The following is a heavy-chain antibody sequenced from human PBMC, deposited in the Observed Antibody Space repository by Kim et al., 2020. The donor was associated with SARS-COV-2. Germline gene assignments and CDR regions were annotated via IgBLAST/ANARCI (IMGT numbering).Heavy chain of an antibody. D-gene: IGHD1-26*01. Sequence: SETLSLTCTVSGGSISSSNYYWGWIRQPPGKGLEWIGSMYYSGSTYYNPSLKSRVTISVDTSKKQLSLKLSSVTAADTAVYYCATLGPRPAHGGRYYFDYWGQGTLVTVSS. J-gene: IGHJ4*02. CDR3: ATLGPRPAHGGRYYFDY. CDR2: MYYSGST. V-gene: IGHV4-39*01. CDR1: GGSISSSNYY.